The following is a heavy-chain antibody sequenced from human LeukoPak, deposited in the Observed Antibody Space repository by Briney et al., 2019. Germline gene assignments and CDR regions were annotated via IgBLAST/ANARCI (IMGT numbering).Heavy chain of an antibody. D-gene: IGHD3-10*01. CDR2: ISSSGSTI. CDR3: ARRDMVLRGAFAV. J-gene: IGHJ3*01. CDR1: GFTFSSYE. Sequence: GGSLRLSCAASGFTFSSYEMNWVRQAPGKGLEWVSYISSSGSTIYYADSVKGRFTISRDNAKNSLYLQMNSLRAEDTAVYYCARRDMVLRGAFAVWGQGTMVTVSS. V-gene: IGHV3-48*03.